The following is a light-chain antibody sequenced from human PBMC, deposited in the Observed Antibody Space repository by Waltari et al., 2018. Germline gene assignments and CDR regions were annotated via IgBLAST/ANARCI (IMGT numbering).Light chain of an antibody. Sequence: IVLTQSPGTLSLSPGERATLSCRASQSLGGSLAWYQHKPGQAPRLLIFGASRRATGIPDRFSGSGSATEFSLTINRLEPEDFAVYYCQQFDASPFAFGPGTRVDIK. CDR1: QSLGGS. V-gene: IGKV3-20*01. CDR2: GAS. CDR3: QQFDASPFA. J-gene: IGKJ3*01.